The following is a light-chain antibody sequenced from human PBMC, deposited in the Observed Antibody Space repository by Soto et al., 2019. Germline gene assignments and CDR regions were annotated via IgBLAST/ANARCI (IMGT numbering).Light chain of an antibody. J-gene: IGKJ1*01. V-gene: IGKV1-5*03. CDR1: QSISSW. CDR3: QQYNSYSPWT. CDR2: KAS. Sequence: DIQMTQSPSTLSASVGDRVTITCRASQSISSWWAWYQQKPGKAPKLLIYKASSLESGVPSRFSGSGSGTEFTVTISSLQPDDFETYYCQQYNSYSPWTFGQGTKVEIK.